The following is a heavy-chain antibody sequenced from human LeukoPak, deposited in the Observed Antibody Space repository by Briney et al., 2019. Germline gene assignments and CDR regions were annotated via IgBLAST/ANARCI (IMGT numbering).Heavy chain of an antibody. CDR1: KFSFSSYW. J-gene: IGHJ4*02. CDR3: AKDDYGDYWFFDY. CDR2: INSDGSRT. V-gene: IGHV3-74*01. D-gene: IGHD4-17*01. Sequence: GGSLRLSCAASKFSFSSYWMHWVRQAPGKGLVWVSRINSDGSRTNYADSVKGRFTISRDNAKNTLYLQMNSLRAEDTAVYYCAKDDYGDYWFFDYWGQGTLVTVSS.